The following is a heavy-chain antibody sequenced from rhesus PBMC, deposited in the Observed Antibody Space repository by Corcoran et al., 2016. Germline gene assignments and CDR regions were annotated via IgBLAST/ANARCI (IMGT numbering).Heavy chain of an antibody. Sequence: VQLQESGPGLVKPSETLSLTCAVSGASISRYWWSWIRQPPGKGLEWVSGIRYTGGSTYYADSGKGRFTNDRDNEKNTRALQMNSLRAEDTAVYYCAKDRAAVRVMVDGLDSWGQGVVVTVSS. D-gene: IGHD6-25*01. CDR1: GASISRYW. CDR2: IRYTGGST. J-gene: IGHJ6*01. V-gene: IGHV3S5*01. CDR3: AKDRAAVRVMVDGLDS.